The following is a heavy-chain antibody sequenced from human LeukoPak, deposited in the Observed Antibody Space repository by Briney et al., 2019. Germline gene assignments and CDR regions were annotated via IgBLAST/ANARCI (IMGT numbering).Heavy chain of an antibody. Sequence: GGSLRLSCAASAFSFNLHWMTWVRQAPGKGLEWVANIKQDGGVQNYVDSVKGRFTISRDNAKNSLYLQMNSLRPEDTAVYYCARGPSIAARYDACDIWGQGTMVTVSS. D-gene: IGHD6-6*01. J-gene: IGHJ3*02. CDR3: ARGPSIAARYDACDI. CDR2: IKQDGGVQ. CDR1: AFSFNLHW. V-gene: IGHV3-7*02.